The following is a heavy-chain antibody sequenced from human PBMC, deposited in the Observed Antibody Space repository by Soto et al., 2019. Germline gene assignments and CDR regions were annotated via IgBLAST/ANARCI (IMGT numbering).Heavy chain of an antibody. CDR3: ARYRGSYALDY. CDR2: ISAYNGNT. V-gene: IGHV1-18*01. Sequence: QVQLVQSGAEVKKPGASVKVSCKASGYTFTSYGISWVRQAPGQGLEWMGWISAYNGNTNYAQKLQGRVTMTTDTATSTADMELRSRRSDDTAVYYCARYRGSYALDYWGQGTLVTVSS. J-gene: IGHJ4*02. CDR1: GYTFTSYG. D-gene: IGHD1-26*01.